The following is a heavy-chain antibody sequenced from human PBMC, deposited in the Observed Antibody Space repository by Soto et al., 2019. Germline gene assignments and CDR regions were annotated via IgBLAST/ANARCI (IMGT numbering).Heavy chain of an antibody. J-gene: IGHJ3*02. D-gene: IGHD3-10*01. V-gene: IGHV1-2*02. CDR2: INPNSGGT. Sequence: GASVKVSCKASGYTFTGYYMHWVRQAPGQGLEWMGWINPNSGGTNYAQKFQGRVNMTRDTSISTAYMELSRLRSDDTAVYYCARETSYYGSGSYLLDAFDIWGQGTMVT. CDR3: ARETSYYGSGSYLLDAFDI. CDR1: GYTFTGYY.